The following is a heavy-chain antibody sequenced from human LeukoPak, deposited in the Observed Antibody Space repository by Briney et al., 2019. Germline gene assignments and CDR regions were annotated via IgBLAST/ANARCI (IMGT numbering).Heavy chain of an antibody. CDR3: ARGLLDGYTHPAAFDI. V-gene: IGHV4-59*01. D-gene: IGHD5-24*01. Sequence: SETLSLTCTVSGGSISSYYWSWLRQPPGKGLERIGYIYYSGSTNYNPSLKSRVTISIDTSKNQFSLKLSSVTAADTAVYYCARGLLDGYTHPAAFDIWGQGTMVTVSS. J-gene: IGHJ3*02. CDR2: IYYSGST. CDR1: GGSISSYY.